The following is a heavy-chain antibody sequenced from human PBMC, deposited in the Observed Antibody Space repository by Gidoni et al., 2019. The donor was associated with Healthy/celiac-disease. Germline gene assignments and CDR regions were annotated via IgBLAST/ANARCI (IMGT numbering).Heavy chain of an antibody. D-gene: IGHD6-19*01. J-gene: IGHJ4*02. CDR3: ARDAPRYSSGPNMVDY. Sequence: EGQLAESGGGLVKPGGALRLYGAEPGFTCSRDGMNWVRQVPGKGMELVSSISISCNSISYADSVKVRFTISRDNAKNSLYLQMNSLRAEDTAVYYCARDAPRYSSGPNMVDYWGQGTLVTVSS. V-gene: IGHV3-21*01. CDR1: GFTCSRDG. CDR2: ISISCNSI.